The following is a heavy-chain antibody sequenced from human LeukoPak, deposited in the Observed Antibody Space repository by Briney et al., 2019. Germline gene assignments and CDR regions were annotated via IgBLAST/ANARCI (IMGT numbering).Heavy chain of an antibody. Sequence: ASVKVSCKASGGTFSSYAISWVRQAPGQGLEWMGGIIPIFGTANYAQKFQGRVTITADESTSTAYMELSSLRSEDTAVYYCARRRETMEGAFDIWGQGTMVTVS. D-gene: IGHD4/OR15-4a*01. J-gene: IGHJ3*02. CDR2: IIPIFGTA. CDR1: GGTFSSYA. CDR3: ARRRETMEGAFDI. V-gene: IGHV1-69*13.